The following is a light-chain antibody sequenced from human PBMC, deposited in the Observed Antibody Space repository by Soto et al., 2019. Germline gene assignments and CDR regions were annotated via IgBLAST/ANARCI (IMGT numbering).Light chain of an antibody. Sequence: DFQMTQSPSTLSASVGDRVTITCRASQSVDGWLAWYQQKPGRAPRLLIYKASSLETGVPSRFSGSGSGTEFTLTISSLQPDDFATYYSQQYNGYSRTFGQGTKVEIK. CDR2: KAS. CDR3: QQYNGYSRT. CDR1: QSVDGW. J-gene: IGKJ1*01. V-gene: IGKV1-5*03.